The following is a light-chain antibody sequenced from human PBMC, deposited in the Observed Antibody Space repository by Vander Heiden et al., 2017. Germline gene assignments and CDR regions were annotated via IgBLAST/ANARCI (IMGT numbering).Light chain of an antibody. CDR3: QVWDSSSDHRVV. CDR1: NIGSKS. CDR2: DDS. J-gene: IGLJ2*01. V-gene: IGLV3-21*02. Sequence: SYVLTQPPSVSVAPGQTARITCGGNNIGSKSVHWYQQKPGQAPVLVVYDDSDRPSGSPERFSGSNSGNTATLTISRVEAGDEADYYCQVWDSSSDHRVVFGGGTKLTVL.